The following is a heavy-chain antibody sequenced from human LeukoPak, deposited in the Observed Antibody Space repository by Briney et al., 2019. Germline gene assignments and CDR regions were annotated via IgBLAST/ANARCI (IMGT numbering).Heavy chain of an antibody. Sequence: ASVKVSCKASGYTFTSYGISWVRQAPGQGLEWMGWISAYNGNTNYAQKLQGRVTMTTDTSTSTAYMELRSLRSDDTAVYYCAHDTGYCSGGSCYSGTRGFDYWGQGTLVTVSS. J-gene: IGHJ4*02. CDR2: ISAYNGNT. CDR3: AHDTGYCSGGSCYSGTRGFDY. D-gene: IGHD2-15*01. CDR1: GYTFTSYG. V-gene: IGHV1-18*01.